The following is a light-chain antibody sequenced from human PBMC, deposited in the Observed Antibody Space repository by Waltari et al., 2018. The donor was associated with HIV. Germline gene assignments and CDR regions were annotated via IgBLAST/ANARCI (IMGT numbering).Light chain of an antibody. CDR2: DAS. V-gene: IGKV3-15*01. J-gene: IGKJ2*01. CDR1: QSVSTN. CDR3: QQYNNWPPAYT. Sequence: EIMMTQSPATLSVSPGDTATLSGRASQSVSTNLAWYQQKPGQAPRLLFYDASTRATGVPARFSGGGSETEFTLTITSLQSEDFAVYYCQQYNNWPPAYTFGQGTKLEIK.